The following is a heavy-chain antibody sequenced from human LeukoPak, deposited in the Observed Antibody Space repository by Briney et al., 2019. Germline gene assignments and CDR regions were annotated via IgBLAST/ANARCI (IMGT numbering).Heavy chain of an antibody. CDR2: MNPNSGNT. CDR3: ARAGYCSSTSCYTVD. D-gene: IGHD2-2*02. CDR1: GYTFTSYD. J-gene: IGHJ4*02. V-gene: IGHV1-8*03. Sequence: GASVKVSCKASGYTFTSYDINWVRQATGQGLEWMGWMNPNSGNTGYAQKFLGRVTITRNTSISTAYMELSSLRSEDTAVYYCARAGYCSSTSCYTVDWGQGTLVTVSS.